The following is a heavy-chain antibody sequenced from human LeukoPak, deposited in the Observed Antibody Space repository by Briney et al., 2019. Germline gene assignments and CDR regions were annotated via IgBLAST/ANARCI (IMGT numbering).Heavy chain of an antibody. J-gene: IGHJ4*02. D-gene: IGHD3-10*01. V-gene: IGHV4-34*01. CDR3: ARRRFYYYGSGSFVFDY. CDR1: GGSFSGYY. Sequence: SETLSLTCAVYGGSFSGYYWSWIRQPPGKGLEWIGEINHSGSTNSNPSLKSRVTISVDTSKNQFSLRLSSVSAADTAVYYCARRRFYYYGSGSFVFDYWGQGTLVTVSS. CDR2: INHSGST.